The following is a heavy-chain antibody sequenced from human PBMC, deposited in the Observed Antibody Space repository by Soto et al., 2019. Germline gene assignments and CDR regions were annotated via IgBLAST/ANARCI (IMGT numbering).Heavy chain of an antibody. CDR1: GFTFSTYA. CDR2: ISGSGDST. CDR3: AKDSFINLRGYDSY. D-gene: IGHD5-12*01. V-gene: IGHV3-23*01. J-gene: IGHJ4*02. Sequence: PGGSLRVSCAASGFTFSTYAMIWVRQSPGKGLEWVSAISGSGDSTYYADSVKGRFTISRDNSKNTLYLQMSSLRAEDTAIYYCAKDSFINLRGYDSYWGQGTLVTVSS.